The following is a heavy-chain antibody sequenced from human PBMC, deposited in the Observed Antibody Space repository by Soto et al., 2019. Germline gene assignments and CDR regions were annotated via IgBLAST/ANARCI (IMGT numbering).Heavy chain of an antibody. Sequence: QVQLVQSGAEVKKPGSSVKVSCKASGGTFSSYTISWVRQAPGQGLEWMGRIIPILGIANYAQKFQGRVTITADKSTSTAYMELSSLRSEDTAVYYCARDGGSGYYIQDNWFDSWGQGTLVTVSS. D-gene: IGHD3-3*01. CDR1: GGTFSSYT. CDR2: IIPILGIA. CDR3: ARDGGSGYYIQDNWFDS. V-gene: IGHV1-69*08. J-gene: IGHJ5*01.